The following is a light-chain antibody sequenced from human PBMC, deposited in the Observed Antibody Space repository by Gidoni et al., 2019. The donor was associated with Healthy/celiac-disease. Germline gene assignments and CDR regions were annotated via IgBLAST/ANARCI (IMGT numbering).Light chain of an antibody. Sequence: EIVMTQSPATLSVSPGERATLSCRPSQSVSSNLAWYQQKPGQAPRLLIYGASTRATGIPARFSGSGSGTEFTLTISSLQSEDFAVYYCQQYNNWPLWTFGQGTKVEIK. J-gene: IGKJ1*01. V-gene: IGKV3-15*01. CDR1: QSVSSN. CDR2: GAS. CDR3: QQYNNWPLWT.